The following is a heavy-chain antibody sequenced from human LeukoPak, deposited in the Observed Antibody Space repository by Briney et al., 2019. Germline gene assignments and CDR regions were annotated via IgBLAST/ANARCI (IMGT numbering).Heavy chain of an antibody. CDR1: GFTFSSYS. J-gene: IGHJ4*02. CDR3: ASVGYNWKYYFDY. D-gene: IGHD1-20*01. Sequence: GGSLRLSCAASGFTFSSYSMNWVRQAPGKGLEWVSSISSSSSYIYYADSVKGRFTISRDNAKNSLYLQMNSLRAEDTAVYYCASVGYNWKYYFDYWGQGTLVTVSS. V-gene: IGHV3-21*01. CDR2: ISSSSSYI.